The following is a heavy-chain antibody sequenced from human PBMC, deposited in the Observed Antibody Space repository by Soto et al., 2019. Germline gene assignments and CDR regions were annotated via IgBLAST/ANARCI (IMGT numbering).Heavy chain of an antibody. Sequence: SETLSLTCTVSGASISGHFWSWIRQPPGKGLEWIAYIYNSGSSYNPSLKSRVTISVDTSKNQLSLKLSSVIAADSAVYYCARSSHLGDLSLGYWGQGTLVTVSS. V-gene: IGHV4-59*08. J-gene: IGHJ4*02. CDR3: ARSSHLGDLSLGY. CDR2: IYNSGS. CDR1: GASISGHF. D-gene: IGHD3-16*02.